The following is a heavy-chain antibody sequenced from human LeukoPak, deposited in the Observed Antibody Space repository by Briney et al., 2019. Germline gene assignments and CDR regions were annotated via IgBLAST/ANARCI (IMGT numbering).Heavy chain of an antibody. CDR2: INPNSGGT. J-gene: IGHJ5*02. V-gene: IGHV1-2*02. CDR1: GYTFTGYY. Sequence: ASVKVSCKASGYTFTGYYMHCVRQAPGQGLEWMGWINPNSGGTNYAQKFQGRVTMTRDTSVSTAYMELSRLRSDDTAVYYCAREGDYYDSSGYWRWFDPWGQGTLVTVSS. CDR3: AREGDYYDSSGYWRWFDP. D-gene: IGHD3-22*01.